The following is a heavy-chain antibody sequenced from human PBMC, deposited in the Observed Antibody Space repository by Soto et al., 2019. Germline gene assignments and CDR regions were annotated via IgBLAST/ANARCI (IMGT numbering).Heavy chain of an antibody. Sequence: SETLSLTCTVSGVSITGSYWSWIRQTPGKTLEWIGYIYHSGTTTYNPSLKSRVSISVDTSKNQFSLRLTSVIAADTAVYYCARDMPYGAGSLAGCDYWGQGIRVTVSS. J-gene: IGHJ4*02. CDR2: IYHSGTT. CDR3: ARDMPYGAGSLAGCDY. V-gene: IGHV4-59*01. D-gene: IGHD1-26*01. CDR1: GVSITGSY.